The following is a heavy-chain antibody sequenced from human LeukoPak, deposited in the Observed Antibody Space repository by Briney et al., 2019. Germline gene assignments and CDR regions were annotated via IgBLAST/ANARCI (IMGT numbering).Heavy chain of an antibody. J-gene: IGHJ4*02. V-gene: IGHV3-66*01. D-gene: IGHD1-26*01. CDR3: ARAEWDLIYGY. CDR1: GFTVSGNY. Sequence: PGGSLRLPCAVSGFTVSGNYMSWVRQAPGKGLEWVSVLYSGGSTYYADSVKGRFTISRDNAKNTLYLQMNSLRAEDTAVYYCARAEWDLIYGYWGQGTLVTVSS. CDR2: LYSGGST.